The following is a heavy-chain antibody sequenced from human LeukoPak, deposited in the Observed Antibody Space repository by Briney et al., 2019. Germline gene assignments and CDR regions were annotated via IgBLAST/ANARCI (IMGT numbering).Heavy chain of an antibody. CDR1: GYTFTGYH. CDR2: INPNSGGT. V-gene: IGHV1-2*02. J-gene: IGHJ4*02. D-gene: IGHD3-22*01. CDR3: ARELFPYYYDSSGAYYFDY. Sequence: GASVKVSCKASGYTFTGYHMHWVRQAPGQGLEWMGWINPNSGGTNYARKFQGRVTMTKDTSISTAYMELSKLRSDDTAVYYCARELFPYYYDSSGAYYFDYWGQGTLVAVSS.